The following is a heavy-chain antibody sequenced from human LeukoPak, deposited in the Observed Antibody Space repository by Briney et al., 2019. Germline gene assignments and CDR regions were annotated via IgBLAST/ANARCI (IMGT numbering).Heavy chain of an antibody. CDR2: ISWNSGSI. D-gene: IGHD3-22*01. CDR1: GFTFDDYA. CDR3: AKDLYYYDSSGPSWD. V-gene: IGHV3-9*01. J-gene: IGHJ3*01. Sequence: GGSLRLSCAASGFTFDDYAMPWVRQAPGKGLEWVSGISWNSGSIGYADSVKGRFTISRDNAKNSLYLQMNSLRAEDTALYYCAKDLYYYDSSGPSWDWGQGTMVTVSS.